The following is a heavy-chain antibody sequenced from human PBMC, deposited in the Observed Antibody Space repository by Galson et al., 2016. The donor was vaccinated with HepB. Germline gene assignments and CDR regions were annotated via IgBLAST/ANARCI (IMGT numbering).Heavy chain of an antibody. CDR3: ARAGVTSGWLTATIKWFDP. CDR2: IYYSGTT. V-gene: IGHV4-61*01. J-gene: IGHJ5*02. D-gene: IGHD6-19*01. CDR1: VGSVTSGNYH. Sequence: SVGSVTSGNYHWSWIRQPPGKGLEWIGDIYYSGTTRYNPSLKSRVTVSLDTSKNQFSLKVTSVTVADTAVYYCARAGVTSGWLTATIKWFDPWGQGTRVTVSS.